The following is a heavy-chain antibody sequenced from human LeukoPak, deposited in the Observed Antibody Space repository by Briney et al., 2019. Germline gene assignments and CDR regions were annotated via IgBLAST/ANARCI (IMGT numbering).Heavy chain of an antibody. V-gene: IGHV4-59*01. D-gene: IGHD3-22*01. J-gene: IGHJ3*02. CDR2: IYYSGST. CDR3: ARGLYYYDSSHAFDI. CDR1: GGSISSYY. Sequence: PSETLSLTCTVSGGSISSYYWSWIRQPPGQGLEWIGYIYYSGSTNYNPSLKSRVTISVDTSKNQFSLKLSSVTAADTAVYYCARGLYYYDSSHAFDIWGQGTMVTVSS.